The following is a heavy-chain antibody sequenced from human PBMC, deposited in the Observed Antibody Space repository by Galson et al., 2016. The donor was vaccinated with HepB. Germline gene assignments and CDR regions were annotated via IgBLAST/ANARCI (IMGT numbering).Heavy chain of an antibody. D-gene: IGHD4-17*01. CDR2: ISGDGSDT. J-gene: IGHJ4*02. CDR3: TRATVD. V-gene: IGHV3-74*01. Sequence: SLRLSCAASGFTFRRYWMHWVRQTPERGLVWVSRISGDGSDTSYADSVKGRFTVSRDNAKNTLFLQMNSLSAEDTAVYYCTRATVDWGQGPLVTVPS. CDR1: GFTFRRYW.